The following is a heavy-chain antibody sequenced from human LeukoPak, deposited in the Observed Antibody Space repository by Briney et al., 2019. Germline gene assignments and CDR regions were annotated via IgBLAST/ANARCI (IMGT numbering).Heavy chain of an antibody. Sequence: ASVKVSCKASGYTITSYSMHWVRQAPGQRLEWMGWINAGNGNTKYSQKFQGRVTITRDTSASTAFMELRSLRYEDTAVYYCASGREGSGWPYFDYWGQGTLVTVSS. D-gene: IGHD6-19*01. V-gene: IGHV1-3*01. CDR3: ASGREGSGWPYFDY. CDR2: INAGNGNT. CDR1: GYTITSYS. J-gene: IGHJ4*02.